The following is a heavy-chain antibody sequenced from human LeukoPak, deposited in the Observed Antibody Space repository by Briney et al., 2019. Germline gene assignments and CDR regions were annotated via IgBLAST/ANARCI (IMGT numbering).Heavy chain of an antibody. CDR2: IKLDGSVK. CDR1: GFTFSNYW. CDR3: ARAGTGLDY. V-gene: IGHV3-7*01. Sequence: PGGSLRLSCAAFGFTFSNYWMNWVRQAPGKGLEWVAIIKLDGSVKYYVDSVKGRFSISRDNAKNSVYLQMNNLRAEDTAVYYCARAGTGLDYWGQGTLVTVSS. D-gene: IGHD2-8*02. J-gene: IGHJ4*02.